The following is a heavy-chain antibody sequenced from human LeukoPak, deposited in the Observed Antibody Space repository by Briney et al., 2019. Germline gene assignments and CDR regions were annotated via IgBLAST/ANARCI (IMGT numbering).Heavy chain of an antibody. CDR1: GGSISSSSYY. J-gene: IGHJ4*02. CDR2: IYYSGST. CDR3: ARQLVRVVIGNFDH. V-gene: IGHV4-39*01. D-gene: IGHD3-10*01. Sequence: PSETLSLTCTVSGGSISSSSYYWGWIRQPPGKGLEWIVSIYYSGSTDYNPSLKSRVTISVDTSKNQFSLNLSSVTAAGTAVYYCARQLVRVVIGNFDHWGQGTLV.